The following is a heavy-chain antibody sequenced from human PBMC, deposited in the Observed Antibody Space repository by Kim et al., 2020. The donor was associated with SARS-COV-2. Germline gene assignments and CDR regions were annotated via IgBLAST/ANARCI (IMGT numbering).Heavy chain of an antibody. V-gene: IGHV4-39*07. J-gene: IGHJ4*02. Sequence: PSLKSRVTISVDTSKNQFSLKRSSVTAADTAVYYCARRVRGIVIGGRIDYWGQGTLVTVSS. CDR3: ARRVRGIVIGGRIDY. D-gene: IGHD3-16*02.